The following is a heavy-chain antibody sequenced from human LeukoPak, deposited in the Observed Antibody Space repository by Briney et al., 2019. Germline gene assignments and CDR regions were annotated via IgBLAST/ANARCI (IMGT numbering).Heavy chain of an antibody. J-gene: IGHJ4*02. CDR2: VLSGGTDK. D-gene: IGHD2-21*02. CDR1: GFTFSSYA. CDR3: AREPRGGDCKFDY. V-gene: IGHV3-30-3*01. Sequence: GGSLRLSCAVSGFTFSSYAMHWVRQAPGKGLEWVAVVLSGGTDKFYADSVKGRFTISRDNSKNTLYLQMNSLRTEDTAVYYCAREPRGGDCKFDYWGQGTLVTVSS.